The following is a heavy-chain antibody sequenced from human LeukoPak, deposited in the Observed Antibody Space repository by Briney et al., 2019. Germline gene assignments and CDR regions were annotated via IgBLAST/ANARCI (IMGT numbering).Heavy chain of an antibody. D-gene: IGHD4-17*01. CDR2: IYYSGST. V-gene: IGHV4-59*01. Sequence: PSETLSLTCTVSGGSISSYYWSWTRQPPGKGLEWIGYIYYSGSTNYNPPLKSRVTISVDTSKNQFSLKLSSVTAADTAVYYCARRSYGDYDEYFDYWGQGALVTVSS. CDR1: GGSISSYY. CDR3: ARRSYGDYDEYFDY. J-gene: IGHJ4*02.